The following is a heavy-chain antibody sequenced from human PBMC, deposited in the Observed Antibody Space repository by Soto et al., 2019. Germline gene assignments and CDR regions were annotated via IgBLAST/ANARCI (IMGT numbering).Heavy chain of an antibody. Sequence: EVQLVESGGGLVQPGGSLRLSCAASGFTFSSYSMNWVRQAPGKGLEWVSYISSSSSTIYYADSVTGRFTISRDNAKNSLYLQMNSLRAEDTAVYYCARSAAMDAFDIWGQGTMVTVSS. V-gene: IGHV3-48*01. J-gene: IGHJ3*02. D-gene: IGHD2-2*01. CDR2: ISSSSSTI. CDR3: ARSAAMDAFDI. CDR1: GFTFSSYS.